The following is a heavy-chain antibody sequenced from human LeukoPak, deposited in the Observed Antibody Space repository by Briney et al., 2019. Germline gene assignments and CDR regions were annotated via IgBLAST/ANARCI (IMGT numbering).Heavy chain of an antibody. Sequence: GSLRLSCVASGFTLDDYALHWVRQGPGKGLEWTSLISGDGDNTYYADSVKGRFTISRDNSKNSLYLQMSSLRAEDTALYYCAKGVRSGTYYNCFDPWGQGTLVAVSS. V-gene: IGHV3-43*02. CDR2: ISGDGDNT. CDR3: AKGVRSGTYYNCFDP. J-gene: IGHJ5*02. CDR1: GFTLDDYA. D-gene: IGHD1-26*01.